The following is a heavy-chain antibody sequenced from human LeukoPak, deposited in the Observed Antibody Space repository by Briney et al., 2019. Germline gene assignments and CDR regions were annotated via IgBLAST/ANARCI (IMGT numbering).Heavy chain of an antibody. CDR2: ISSSSSYI. D-gene: IGHD3-22*01. J-gene: IGHJ4*02. CDR3: ARDSPWYYDSSGTRGYYFDY. CDR1: GFTFSSYS. V-gene: IGHV3-21*01. Sequence: PGGSLRLSCAASGFTFSSYSMNWVRQAPGKGLEWVSSISSSSSYIYYADSVKGRFTISRDNAKNSLYLQMNSLRAEDTAVYYCARDSPWYYDSSGTRGYYFDYWGQGTLVTVSS.